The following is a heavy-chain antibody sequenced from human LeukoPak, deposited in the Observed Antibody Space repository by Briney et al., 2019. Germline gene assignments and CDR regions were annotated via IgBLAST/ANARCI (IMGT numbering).Heavy chain of an antibody. CDR1: GFTFSNFW. CDR2: INRDGSRT. D-gene: IGHD3/OR15-3a*01. J-gene: IGHJ3*02. Sequence: WGSLRLSCAASGFTFSNFWMHWVRQTPGKGLVLVSRINRDGSRTNYVDSVKGRFTISRDNAKNTLYLQMNSLRDEDTAVYYCAKDGPEGKRVFDIWGQGKMVTVSS. CDR3: AKDGPEGKRVFDI. V-gene: IGHV3-74*01.